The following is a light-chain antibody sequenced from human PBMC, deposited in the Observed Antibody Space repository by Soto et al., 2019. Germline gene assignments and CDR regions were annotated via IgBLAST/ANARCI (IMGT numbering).Light chain of an antibody. V-gene: IGLV1-40*01. CDR2: GNS. CDR3: QSYDSSLSGYV. J-gene: IGLJ1*01. Sequence: VLTQPPSVSGAPGQRVTISCTGSSSNIGAGYDVHWYQQLPGTAPKLLIYGNSNRPSGAPDRFSGSKSGTSASLAITGLQAEDEADYYCQSYDSSLSGYVFGTGTKVTVL. CDR1: SSNIGAGYD.